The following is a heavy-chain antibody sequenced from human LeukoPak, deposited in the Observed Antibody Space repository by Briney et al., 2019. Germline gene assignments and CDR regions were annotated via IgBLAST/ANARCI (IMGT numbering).Heavy chain of an antibody. CDR1: GGSFSGYY. CDR2: INHSGST. V-gene: IGHV4-34*01. D-gene: IGHD3-22*01. CDR3: ARGSTTKTYYYDSSGYYASRGNDY. J-gene: IGHJ4*02. Sequence: SETLSLTCAVYGGSFSGYYWGWIRQPPGKGLEWIGEINHSGSTNYNPSLKSRVTISVDTSKNQFSLKLSSVTAADTAVYYCARGSTTKTYYYDSSGYYASRGNDYWGQGTLVTVSS.